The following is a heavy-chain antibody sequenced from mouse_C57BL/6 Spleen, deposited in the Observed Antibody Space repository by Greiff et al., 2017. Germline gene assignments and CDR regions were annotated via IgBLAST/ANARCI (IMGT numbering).Heavy chain of an antibody. CDR1: GFNIKNTY. CDR2: IDPANGNT. D-gene: IGHD2-5*01. Sequence: VQLQQSVAELVRPGASVKLSCTASGFNIKNTYMHWVKQRPEQGLAWIGRIDPANGNTKYAPKFQGKDTITADPSSNTAYLQLSSLTSEDTAIYYCARTYYSNYERYFDYWGQGTTLTVSS. J-gene: IGHJ2*01. CDR3: ARTYYSNYERYFDY. V-gene: IGHV14-3*01.